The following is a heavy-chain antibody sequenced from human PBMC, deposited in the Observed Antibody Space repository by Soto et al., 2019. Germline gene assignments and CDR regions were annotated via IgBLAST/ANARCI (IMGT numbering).Heavy chain of an antibody. Sequence: SETLSLTCTVSGDSISTDYWSWIRQSPGKGLEWIGFIYYGGSTNYNPSLKSRVFMSVDTSKNQFSLKLSSVTAADTAVYYCARAKRGYYYYGMDVWGQGTTVTVSS. CDR2: IYYGGST. J-gene: IGHJ6*02. CDR3: ARAKRGYYYYGMDV. V-gene: IGHV4-59*12. CDR1: GDSISTDY.